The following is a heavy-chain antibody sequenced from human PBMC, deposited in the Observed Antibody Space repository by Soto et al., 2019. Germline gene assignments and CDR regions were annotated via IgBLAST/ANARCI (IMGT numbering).Heavy chain of an antibody. CDR2: MSTYTGYT. V-gene: IGHV1-18*01. CDR3: ARDPGGAIGFKP. D-gene: IGHD2-2*03. CDR1: GYSFTVYG. J-gene: IGHJ5*02. Sequence: QVQLVQSGAEVKKPGASVKVSCKTFGYSFTVYGISWVRQAPGQGLEWMGWMSTYTGYTNYARKFRGRVTMTTDISMSTASMELRSLTSDDTAVYYCARDPGGAIGFKPWGQGTPVIVST.